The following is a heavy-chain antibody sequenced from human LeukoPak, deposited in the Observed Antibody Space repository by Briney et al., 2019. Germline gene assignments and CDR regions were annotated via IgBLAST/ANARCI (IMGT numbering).Heavy chain of an antibody. D-gene: IGHD6-6*01. Sequence: GGSLRLSCAASGFTFDDYAMHWVRQAPGKGLEWVLGISWNSGSIGYADSVKGRFTISRDNAKNSLYLQMNSLRAEDTALYYCASEQLPPYYFDYWGQGTLVTVSS. V-gene: IGHV3-9*01. CDR1: GFTFDDYA. CDR2: ISWNSGSI. J-gene: IGHJ4*02. CDR3: ASEQLPPYYFDY.